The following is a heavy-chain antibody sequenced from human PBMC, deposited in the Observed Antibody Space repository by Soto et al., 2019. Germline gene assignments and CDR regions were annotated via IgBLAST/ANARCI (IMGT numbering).Heavy chain of an antibody. V-gene: IGHV3-48*03. CDR3: VGDTMRASAAASLDY. CDR1: GFTFSTYE. D-gene: IGHD6-13*01. CDR2: ISVSVIII. Sequence: GRSRRLSCAAAGFTFSTYEFNWVRQAPGRGLESISYISVSVIIIKYADSVKCRVTFSRDNAENSLHLHMSSLRVDDTAVYFCVGDTMRASAAASLDYWGEGTQVTVGS. J-gene: IGHJ4*02.